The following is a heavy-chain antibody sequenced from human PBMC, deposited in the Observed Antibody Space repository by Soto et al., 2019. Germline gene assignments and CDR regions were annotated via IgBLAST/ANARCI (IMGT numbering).Heavy chain of an antibody. Sequence: GGSLRLSCAASGFTFTSYAMSWVRQAPGKGLEWVSTIVGSGGSTYYADSVRGRFAISRDNSKNTLYLQMNSLRADDTAVYYCAKGPDYFPTPNYFDDWGQGTLVTVSS. CDR1: GFTFTSYA. CDR2: IVGSGGST. V-gene: IGHV3-23*01. J-gene: IGHJ4*02. D-gene: IGHD2-21*01. CDR3: AKGPDYFPTPNYFDD.